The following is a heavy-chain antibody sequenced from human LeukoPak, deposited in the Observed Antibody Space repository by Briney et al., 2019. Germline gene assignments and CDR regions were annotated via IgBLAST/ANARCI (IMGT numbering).Heavy chain of an antibody. D-gene: IGHD1-1*01. CDR2: ITSSGSSI. V-gene: IGHV3-48*01. Sequence: GASLRLSCLVSGFTFRTYNMNWVRQAPGKGLEWVSYITSSGSSIYYADSVKGRFTISRDNAKNSLYLQMNSLRAEDTAVYYCATRWTYDAFDIWGQGTMVTVSS. J-gene: IGHJ3*02. CDR3: ATRWTYDAFDI. CDR1: GFTFRTYN.